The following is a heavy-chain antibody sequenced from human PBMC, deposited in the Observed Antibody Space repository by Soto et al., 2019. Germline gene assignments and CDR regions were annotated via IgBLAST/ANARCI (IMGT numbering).Heavy chain of an antibody. CDR3: AKGPRDWEY. CDR2: ISYDGSNK. D-gene: IGHD1-26*01. Sequence: QVQLVESGGGVVQPGRSLRLACAASGFTFRSYGMHWVRQAPGKGLEWVAVISYDGSNKYYADSVKGRFTISRDNSKNTLYLQMNSLRAEDAAVYYCAKGPRDWEYWGQGTLVTVSS. V-gene: IGHV3-30*18. J-gene: IGHJ4*02. CDR1: GFTFRSYG.